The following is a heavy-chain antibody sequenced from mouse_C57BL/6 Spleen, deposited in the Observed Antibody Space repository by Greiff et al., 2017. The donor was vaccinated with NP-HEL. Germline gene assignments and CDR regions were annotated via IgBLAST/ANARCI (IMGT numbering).Heavy chain of an antibody. V-gene: IGHV5-9-1*02. CDR2: ISSGGDYI. D-gene: IGHD2-1*01. CDR3: TREAGGNRFAY. J-gene: IGHJ3*01. Sequence: EVQVVESGEGLVKPGGSLKLSCAASGFTFSSYAMSWVRQTPEKRLEWVAYISSGGDYIYYADTVKGRFTISRDNARNTLYLQMSSLKSEDTAMYYCTREAGGNRFAYWGQGTLVTVSA. CDR1: GFTFSSYA.